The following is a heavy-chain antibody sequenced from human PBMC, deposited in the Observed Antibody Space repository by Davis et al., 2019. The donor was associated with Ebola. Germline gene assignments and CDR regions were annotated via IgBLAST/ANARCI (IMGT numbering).Heavy chain of an antibody. V-gene: IGHV3-11*06. Sequence: GESLKISCAASGFTFSVYYMSWIRQAPGKGPEWVSSISSSASYKNYADSVKGRFTISRDDAKKSLYLQMNSLRAEDTAVYYCAEFITGIAVAWGQGTLVTVSS. CDR1: GFTFSVYY. CDR2: ISSSASYK. D-gene: IGHD6-19*01. J-gene: IGHJ4*02. CDR3: AEFITGIAVA.